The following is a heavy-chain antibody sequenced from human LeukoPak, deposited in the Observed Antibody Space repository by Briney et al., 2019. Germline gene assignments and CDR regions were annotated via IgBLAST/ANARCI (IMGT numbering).Heavy chain of an antibody. CDR1: AYIFTSYG. Sequence: ASVKVSCKASAYIFTSYGISWVRQAPGQGLEWMGWISAYNGNTNYAQKLQGRVTMTTDTSTSTAYMELRSLRSDDTAVYYCASLAYCGGDCLPDAFDIWGQGTMVTVSS. J-gene: IGHJ3*02. D-gene: IGHD2-21*02. CDR2: ISAYNGNT. CDR3: ASLAYCGGDCLPDAFDI. V-gene: IGHV1-18*01.